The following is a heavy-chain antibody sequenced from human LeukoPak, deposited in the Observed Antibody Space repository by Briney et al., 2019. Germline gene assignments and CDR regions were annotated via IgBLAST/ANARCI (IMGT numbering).Heavy chain of an antibody. CDR2: ISYDGSNK. Sequence: GRSLRLSCAASGFTFSSYAMHWVRQAPGKGLEWVAVISYDGSNKYYADSVKGQFTISRDNSKNTLYLQMNSLRAEDTAVYYCARDLWDTAPFGYWGQGTLATVSS. CDR1: GFTFSSYA. CDR3: ARDLWDTAPFGY. V-gene: IGHV3-30-3*01. J-gene: IGHJ4*02. D-gene: IGHD5-18*01.